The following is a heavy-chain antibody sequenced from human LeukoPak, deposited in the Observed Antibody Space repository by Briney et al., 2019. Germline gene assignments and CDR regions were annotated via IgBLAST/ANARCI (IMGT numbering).Heavy chain of an antibody. Sequence: GGSLRLSCAASGFTFSSYAMSWVRQAPGKGLAWVSTISGGSGSTYCADSVKGRFAISRDNSKNTLYLQMNSLRAEDTAVYYCARAGVAAEDWGQGTLVTVSS. D-gene: IGHD6-13*01. CDR2: ISGGSGST. CDR1: GFTFSSYA. CDR3: ARAGVAAED. V-gene: IGHV3-23*01. J-gene: IGHJ4*02.